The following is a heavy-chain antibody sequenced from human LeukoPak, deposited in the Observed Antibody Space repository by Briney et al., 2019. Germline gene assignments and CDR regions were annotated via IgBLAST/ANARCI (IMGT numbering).Heavy chain of an antibody. CDR1: GITLSNYG. Sequence: LGGSLRLSCAVSGITLSNYGMSWVRQAPGKGLEWVAGISDSGGRTNYADSVKGRFTISRDNRKNTLYLQMNSLRAEDTAVYFCAKRGVVIRVILVGFHKEAYYFDSWGQGALVTVSS. V-gene: IGHV3-23*01. D-gene: IGHD2-21*01. CDR2: ISDSGGRT. CDR3: AKRGVVIRVILVGFHKEAYYFDS. J-gene: IGHJ4*02.